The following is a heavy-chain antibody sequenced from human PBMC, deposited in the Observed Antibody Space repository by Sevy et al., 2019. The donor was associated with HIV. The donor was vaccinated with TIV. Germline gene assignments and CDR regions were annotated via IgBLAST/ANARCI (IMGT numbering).Heavy chain of an antibody. Sequence: GGSLRLSCAASGFTFSSYGMHWVRQAPGKGLEWVAFIRYDGSNKYYADSVKGRFTISRDNSKNTLYLQMNSLRAEDTAVYYCAKERITYYYGSSYWGRGTLVTVSS. CDR3: AKERITYYYGSSY. CDR1: GFTFSSYG. V-gene: IGHV3-30*02. D-gene: IGHD3-10*01. CDR2: IRYDGSNK. J-gene: IGHJ4*02.